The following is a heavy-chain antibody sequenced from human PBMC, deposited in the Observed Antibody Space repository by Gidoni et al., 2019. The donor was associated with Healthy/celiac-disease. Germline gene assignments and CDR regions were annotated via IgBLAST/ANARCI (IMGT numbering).Heavy chain of an antibody. V-gene: IGHV3-23*01. CDR3: AKDGAVVVAATWGVLDY. CDR2: ISGSGGST. D-gene: IGHD2-15*01. CDR1: GFTFRSYA. Sequence: EVQLLASGGGLVQPGGSLRLSCAASGFTFRSYAMSWVRQAPGKGLEWVSAISGSGGSTYYADSVKGRFTISRDNSKNTLYLQMNSLRAEDTAVYYCAKDGAVVVAATWGVLDYWGQGTLVTVSS. J-gene: IGHJ4*02.